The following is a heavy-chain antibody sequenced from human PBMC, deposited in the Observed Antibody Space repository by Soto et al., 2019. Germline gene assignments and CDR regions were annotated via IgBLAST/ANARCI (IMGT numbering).Heavy chain of an antibody. Sequence: QVHLVESGGGVVQPGRSLRLSCAASGFTFTNYAMPWVRQAPGKGLEWVAVIWYDGSNKYYADSVKGRFTISRDNSKNQVYLHMNTLRAEDTAVYYCARQQVVQAALDYWGQGALVTVSS. CDR2: IWYDGSNK. J-gene: IGHJ4*02. CDR3: ARQQVVQAALDY. V-gene: IGHV3-33*01. CDR1: GFTFTNYA. D-gene: IGHD6-6*01.